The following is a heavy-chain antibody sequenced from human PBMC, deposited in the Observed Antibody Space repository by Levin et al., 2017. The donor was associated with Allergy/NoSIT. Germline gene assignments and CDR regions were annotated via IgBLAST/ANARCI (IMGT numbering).Heavy chain of an antibody. V-gene: IGHV4-34*01. CDR2: INHSGST. J-gene: IGHJ2*01. CDR3: ARVKGFGGYCSSTSCHTRVRYFDR. D-gene: IGHD2-2*01. CDR1: GGSFSGYY. Sequence: SQTLSLTCAVYGGSFSGYYWSWIRQPPGKGLEWIGEINHSGSTNYNPSLKSRVTISVDTSKNQFSLKLSSVTAADTAVYYCARVKGFGGYCSSTSCHTRVRYFDRWGRGTLVTVSS.